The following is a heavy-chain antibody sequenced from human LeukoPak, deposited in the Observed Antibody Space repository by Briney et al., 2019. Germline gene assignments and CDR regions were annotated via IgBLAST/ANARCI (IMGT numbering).Heavy chain of an antibody. CDR3: ARAPGYYGSGIPYFDY. V-gene: IGHV4-30-2*01. CDR1: GGSISSGDYS. Sequence: PSETLSLTCAVSGGSISSGDYSWSWIRQPPGKGLEWIGYFYHGGSTYYNPSFKSRVTISVDRSKNQFSLKLNSVTAADTAVYYCARAPGYYGSGIPYFDYWGQGTLVTVSS. J-gene: IGHJ4*02. D-gene: IGHD3-10*01. CDR2: FYHGGST.